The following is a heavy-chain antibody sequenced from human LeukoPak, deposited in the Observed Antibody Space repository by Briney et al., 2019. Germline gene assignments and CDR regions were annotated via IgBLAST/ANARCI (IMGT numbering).Heavy chain of an antibody. CDR2: ISWNSGSI. Sequence: PGGSLSLSRAASGFTFSDYYMSWIRQAPGKGLEWVSGISWNSGSIGYADSVKGRFTISRDNAKNSLYLQMNSLRAEDTALYYCAKDTGHYVSLSYFDYWGQGTLVTVSS. D-gene: IGHD4-17*01. V-gene: IGHV3-9*01. CDR1: GFTFSDYY. CDR3: AKDTGHYVSLSYFDY. J-gene: IGHJ4*02.